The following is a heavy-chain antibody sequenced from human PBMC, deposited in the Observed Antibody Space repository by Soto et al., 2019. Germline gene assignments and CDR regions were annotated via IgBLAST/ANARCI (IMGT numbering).Heavy chain of an antibody. V-gene: IGHV3-74*01. CDR2: INSDGSST. J-gene: IGHJ6*02. D-gene: IGHD3-10*01. CDR3: ARMVRGYYYYYYGMDV. CDR1: GFTFSSYW. Sequence: PGGSLRLSCAASGFTFSSYWMHWVRQAPGKGLVWVSRINSDGSSTSYADSVKGRFTISRDNAKNTLYLQMNSLRAEDTAVYYCARMVRGYYYYYYGMDVGGQGTTVTVSS.